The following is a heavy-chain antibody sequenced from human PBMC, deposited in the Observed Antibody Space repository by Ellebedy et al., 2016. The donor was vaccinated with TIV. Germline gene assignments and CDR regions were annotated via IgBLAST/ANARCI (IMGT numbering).Heavy chain of an antibody. V-gene: IGHV3-30-3*01. CDR3: ARWPSGDAPLDY. J-gene: IGHJ4*02. CDR1: GFTFSSCA. CDR2: ISYDGSNK. Sequence: GVSLRLSCAVSGFTFSSCAMHWVRQAPGKGLEWVAVISYDGSNKYYADSVKGRFTISRDNSKNTLYLQMNSLRVEDTAVYYCARWPSGDAPLDYWGQGTLVTVSS. D-gene: IGHD4-17*01.